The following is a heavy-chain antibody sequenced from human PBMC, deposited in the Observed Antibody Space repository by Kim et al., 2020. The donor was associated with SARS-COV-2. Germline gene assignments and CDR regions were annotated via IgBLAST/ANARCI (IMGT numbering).Heavy chain of an antibody. D-gene: IGHD2-15*01. Sequence: GESLKISCKGSGYSFTSYWISWVRQMPGKGLEWMGRIDPSDSYTNYSPSFQGHVTISADKSISTAYLQWSSLKASDTAMYYCAGGYCSGGSCSSYYYYGMDVWGQGTTVTVSS. CDR1: GYSFTSYW. V-gene: IGHV5-10-1*01. CDR3: AGGYCSGGSCSSYYYYGMDV. J-gene: IGHJ6*02. CDR2: IDPSDSYT.